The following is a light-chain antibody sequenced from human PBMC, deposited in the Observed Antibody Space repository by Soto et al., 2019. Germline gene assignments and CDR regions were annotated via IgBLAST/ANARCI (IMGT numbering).Light chain of an antibody. CDR3: QQYKNWPPFT. Sequence: EIVMTQSPGTXXVXAXXXXTLRCRASQSVSSNLAWYQQKPGQAPRLLIYGASTRATGIPARFSGSGSGTEFTLTISSLQSEDFAVYYCQQYKNWPPFTFGPRSMVDVK. CDR2: GAS. J-gene: IGKJ3*01. CDR1: QSVSSN. V-gene: IGKV3-15*01.